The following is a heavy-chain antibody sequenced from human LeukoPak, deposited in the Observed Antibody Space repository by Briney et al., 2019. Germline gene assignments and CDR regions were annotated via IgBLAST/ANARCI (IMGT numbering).Heavy chain of an antibody. CDR1: GGSISSGGYY. J-gene: IGHJ5*02. CDR3: AREGRGYCGGGSCRKNWFDP. D-gene: IGHD2-15*01. CDR2: IYYSGST. Sequence: SQTLSLTCTVSGGSISSGGYYWSWIRQHPGKGLEWIGNIYYSGSTDYNPSLKSRVTISVDTSKNQFSLKLSSVTAADTAVYHRAREGRGYCGGGSCRKNWFDPWGQGTLVTVSS. V-gene: IGHV4-31*03.